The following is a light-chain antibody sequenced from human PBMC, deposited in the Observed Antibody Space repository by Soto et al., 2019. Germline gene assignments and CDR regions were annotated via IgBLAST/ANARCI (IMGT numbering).Light chain of an antibody. CDR2: GTS. CDR1: QSVGKN. Sequence: EIVLTQSPATLSVSPGERATLSCRASQSVGKNLAWYQQKAGQAPRLLIYGTSTRATGIPDRFSGSGSGTDFALTISRLEPEDFAVYYCQQYGNSGITFGQGTRLEIK. CDR3: QQYGNSGIT. J-gene: IGKJ5*01. V-gene: IGKV3-20*01.